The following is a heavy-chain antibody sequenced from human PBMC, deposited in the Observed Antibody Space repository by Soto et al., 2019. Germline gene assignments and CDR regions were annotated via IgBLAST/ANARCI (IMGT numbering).Heavy chain of an antibody. CDR1: GFSFSNYG. CDR3: ARDPRYCSGGDCYSSYYYYYMDV. V-gene: IGHV3-48*01. J-gene: IGHJ6*03. Sequence: EVQLVESGGGLVQPGGSLRLSCAASGFSFSNYGMHWVRRAPGKGLEWISYISSSSSSMYYKDSVKGLFTISRDKAKNSLYLQMNSLRAEDTAVYYCARDPRYCSGGDCYSSYYYYYMDVWGKGTTVTVSS. D-gene: IGHD2-15*01. CDR2: ISSSSSSM.